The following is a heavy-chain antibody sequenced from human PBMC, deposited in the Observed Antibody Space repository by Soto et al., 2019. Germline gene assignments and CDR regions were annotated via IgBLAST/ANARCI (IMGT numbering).Heavy chain of an antibody. J-gene: IGHJ4*02. D-gene: IGHD2-15*01. CDR1: GYTFTTYG. CDR3: ARRGAYCSGGTCYHFDY. V-gene: IGHV1-18*03. Sequence: QVHLVQSGAEVKKPGASVKVSCKASGYTFTTYGISWVRQAPGQGLEWMGWISTYNGNTNYEQKLQGRITMTTDTLTSTAYMELRSLRSDDMAVYYCARRGAYCSGGTCYHFDYWGQGTLVTVSS. CDR2: ISTYNGNT.